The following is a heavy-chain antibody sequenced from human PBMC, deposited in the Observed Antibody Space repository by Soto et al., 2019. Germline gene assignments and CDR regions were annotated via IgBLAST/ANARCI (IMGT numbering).Heavy chain of an antibody. CDR3: VSISHFRPVIQAPAAAGRRDATFDI. V-gene: IGHV3-30*04. J-gene: IGHJ3*02. Sequence: QVHLVESGGGVVQPGGSLRLSCAASGFTFSIYAMHWVRQAPGKGLEWVAVISYDGSQKYSTESVKGRFTISRDNSRSTLFLQMDSLRTADTAVYYCVSISHFRPVIQAPAAAGRRDATFDIWGPGTLVSVSS. CDR1: GFTFSIYA. D-gene: IGHD6-13*01. CDR2: ISYDGSQK.